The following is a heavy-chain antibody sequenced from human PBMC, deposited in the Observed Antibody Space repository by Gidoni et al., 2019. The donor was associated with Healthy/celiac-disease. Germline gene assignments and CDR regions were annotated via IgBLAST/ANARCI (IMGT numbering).Heavy chain of an antibody. CDR3: ARHNTPMARGSGSHFDY. Sequence: QLQLQESGPGLVKPSETLSLTCTVSGGSISSSSYYWGWIRQPPGKGLEWIGSIYYSVSTYYNPYLKSRVTISVDTSKNQFSLKLSSVTAADTAVYYCARHNTPMARGSGSHFDYWGQGTLVTVSS. V-gene: IGHV4-39*01. D-gene: IGHD3-22*01. CDR1: GGSISSSSYY. J-gene: IGHJ4*02. CDR2: IYYSVST.